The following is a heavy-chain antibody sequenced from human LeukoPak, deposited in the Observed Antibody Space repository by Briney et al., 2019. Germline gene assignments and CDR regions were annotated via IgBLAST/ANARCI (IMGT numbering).Heavy chain of an antibody. Sequence: SVKVSCKASGGTFSSYAISWVRQAPGQGLEWMGGIIPIFGTANYAQKFQGRVTITADESTSTAYMELSSLRSEDTAVYYCARERVDVDTAMVLDYWGQGTLVTVSS. CDR2: IIPIFGTA. V-gene: IGHV1-69*13. CDR3: ARERVDVDTAMVLDY. D-gene: IGHD5-18*01. CDR1: GGTFSSYA. J-gene: IGHJ4*02.